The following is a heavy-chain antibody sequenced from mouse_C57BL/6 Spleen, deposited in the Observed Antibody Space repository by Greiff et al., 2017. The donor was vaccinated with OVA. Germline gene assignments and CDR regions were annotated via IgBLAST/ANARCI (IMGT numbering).Heavy chain of an antibody. CDR1: GYTFTSYW. J-gene: IGHJ2*01. V-gene: IGHV1-59*01. CDR3: AIITTVVAEENFDY. CDR2: IDPSDSYT. D-gene: IGHD1-1*01. Sequence: QVQLQQSGAELVRPGTSVKLSCKASGYTFTSYWMHWVKQRPGQGLEWIGVIDPSDSYTNYNQKFKGKATLTVDTSSSTAYMQLSSLTSEDSAVYYCAIITTVVAEENFDYWGQGTTLTVSS.